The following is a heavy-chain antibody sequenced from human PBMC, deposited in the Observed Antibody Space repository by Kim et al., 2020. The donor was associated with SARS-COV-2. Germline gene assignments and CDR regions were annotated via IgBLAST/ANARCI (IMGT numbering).Heavy chain of an antibody. Sequence: ETTEYAASVKGRFTISIYDSKSIAYLQMNSLKTEDTAVYYCTRGGELLDYWGQGTLVTVSS. J-gene: IGHJ4*02. CDR2: ETT. V-gene: IGHV3-49*02. D-gene: IGHD1-26*01. CDR3: TRGGELLDY.